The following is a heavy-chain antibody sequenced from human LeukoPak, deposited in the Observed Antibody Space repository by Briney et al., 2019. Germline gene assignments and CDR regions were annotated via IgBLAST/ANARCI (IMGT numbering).Heavy chain of an antibody. CDR1: GFTFSGYG. CDR2: MSNGGNE. V-gene: IGHV3-30*01. CDR3: ARRTGDSRYCSGYSCFPTDY. Sequence: GGSLRLSCAASGFTFSGYGMNWVRQAPDKGLEWLASMSNGGNEFYADSVKGRFTISRDTSKNTLYLQMNGLRAEDTAVYYCARRTGDSRYCSGYSCFPTDYWGQGTLVTVSS. D-gene: IGHD2-15*01. J-gene: IGHJ4*02.